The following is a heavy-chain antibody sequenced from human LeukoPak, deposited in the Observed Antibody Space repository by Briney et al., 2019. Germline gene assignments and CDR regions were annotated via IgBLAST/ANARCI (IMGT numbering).Heavy chain of an antibody. V-gene: IGHV1-3*01. CDR1: GSTFTSYA. D-gene: IGHD1-1*01. CDR3: ARDIVGKVERRDYGMDV. CDR2: LNAGNDNT. J-gene: IGHJ6*04. Sequence: ASVKVSCKASGSTFTSYAMHWVRQAPGQRLEWMGWLNAGNDNTKYSQKFQGRVTITRDTSASTAYMELSSLRSEDTAVYYCARDIVGKVERRDYGMDVWGKGTTVTVSS.